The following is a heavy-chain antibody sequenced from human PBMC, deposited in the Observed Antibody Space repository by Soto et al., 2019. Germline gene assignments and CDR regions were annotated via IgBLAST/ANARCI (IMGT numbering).Heavy chain of an antibody. Sequence: ASVKVSCKASGYTFTSYAMHWVRQAPGQRLEWMGWINAGNGNTKYSQKFQGRVTITRDTSASTAYMELSSLRSEDTAVYYCARSHSSGYYYGPGAFDYWGQGTLVTVSS. V-gene: IGHV1-3*01. J-gene: IGHJ4*02. CDR1: GYTFTSYA. CDR3: ARSHSSGYYYGPGAFDY. D-gene: IGHD3-22*01. CDR2: INAGNGNT.